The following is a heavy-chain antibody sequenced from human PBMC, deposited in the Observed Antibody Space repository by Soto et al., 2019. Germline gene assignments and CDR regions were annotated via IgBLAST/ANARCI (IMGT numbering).Heavy chain of an antibody. CDR2: IIPIFGTA. CDR1: GGTFSSYA. D-gene: IGHD2-21*02. J-gene: IGHJ4*02. V-gene: IGHV1-69*01. Sequence: QVQLVQSGGEVKKPGSSVKVSCKASGGTFSSYAISWVRQAPGQGLEWMGGIIPIFGTANYAQQFQGRVTITADESTSTAYMKLSSLRSEDTAVYYCARKRVATAGYFDYGGQGTLVTVCS. CDR3: ARKRVATAGYFDY.